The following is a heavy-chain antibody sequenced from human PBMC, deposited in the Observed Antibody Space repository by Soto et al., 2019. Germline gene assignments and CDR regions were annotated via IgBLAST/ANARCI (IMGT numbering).Heavy chain of an antibody. CDR1: GFTVGSNY. CDR2: IYSGGST. D-gene: IGHD1-26*01. CDR3: ATNSGSRYYYGMDV. Sequence: PGRSLRLSCAASGFTVGSNYMSWVRHAPGKGLEWVSVIYSGGSTYYADSVKGRFTISRDNSKNTLYLQMNSLRAEDTAVYYCATNSGSRYYYGMDVWGQGTTVTVSS. V-gene: IGHV3-53*01. J-gene: IGHJ6*02.